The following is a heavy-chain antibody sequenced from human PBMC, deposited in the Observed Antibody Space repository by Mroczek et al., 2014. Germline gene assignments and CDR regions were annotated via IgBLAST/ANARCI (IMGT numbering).Heavy chain of an antibody. J-gene: IGHJ3*02. Sequence: VQLVQSGGGLVKPGGSLRLSCAASGFTFSSYSMNWVRQAPGKGLEWVSSISSSSSYIYYADSVKGRFTISRDNAKNSLYLQMNSLRAEDTAVYYCARDLTYYDIFGSEGTNAFDIWGQGTMVTVSS. D-gene: IGHD3-9*01. CDR1: GFTFSSYS. CDR3: ARDLTYYDIFGSEGTNAFDI. V-gene: IGHV3-21*01. CDR2: ISSSSSYI.